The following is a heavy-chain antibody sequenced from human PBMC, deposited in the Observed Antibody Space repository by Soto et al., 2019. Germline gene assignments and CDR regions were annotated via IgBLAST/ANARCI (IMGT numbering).Heavy chain of an antibody. V-gene: IGHV1-46*01. CDR2: INPSGART. Sequence: ASVKVSCKASGYTFTSYQMHWVRQAPGQGLEWMGVINPSGARTNNAQKFQGRVTMTRDTSTSTVYMELSSLKTEDTAVYYCTTEASSSWYPNTFDYWGQGTLVTVSS. CDR1: GYTFTSYQ. CDR3: TTEASSSWYPNTFDY. J-gene: IGHJ4*02. D-gene: IGHD6-13*01.